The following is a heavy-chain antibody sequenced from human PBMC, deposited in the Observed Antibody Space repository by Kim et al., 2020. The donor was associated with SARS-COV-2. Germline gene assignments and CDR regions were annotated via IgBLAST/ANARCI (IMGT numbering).Heavy chain of an antibody. CDR1: GYTFTSYD. CDR3: ASTGPVEEQYNWFDP. Sequence: ASVKVSCKASGYTFTSYDINWVRQATGQGLEWMGWMNPNSGNTGYAQKFQGRVTMTRNTSISTAYMELSSLRSEDTAVYYCASTGPVEEQYNWFDPWGQGTLVTVSS. CDR2: MNPNSGNT. D-gene: IGHD2-2*01. V-gene: IGHV1-8*01. J-gene: IGHJ5*02.